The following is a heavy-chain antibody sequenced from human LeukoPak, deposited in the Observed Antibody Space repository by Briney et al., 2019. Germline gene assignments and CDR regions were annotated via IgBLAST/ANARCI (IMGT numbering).Heavy chain of an antibody. CDR3: ARQNKQWLFDY. V-gene: IGHV4-59*08. D-gene: IGHD6-19*01. J-gene: IGHJ4*02. Sequence: KPSETLSLTCTVSGGSISSYYWSWIRQPPGKGLEWIGYIYYSGSTDYNPSLKSRVTISVDTSKNQFSLKLSSVTAADTAVYYCARQNKQWLFDYWGQGTLVTVSS. CDR2: IYYSGST. CDR1: GGSISSYY.